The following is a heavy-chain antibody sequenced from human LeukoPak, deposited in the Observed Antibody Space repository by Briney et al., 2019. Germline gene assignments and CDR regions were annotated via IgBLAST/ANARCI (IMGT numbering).Heavy chain of an antibody. CDR1: GGTFSSYA. V-gene: IGHV1-69*05. D-gene: IGHD2-2*01. CDR2: IIPIFDTT. J-gene: IGHJ4*02. Sequence: SVKVSCKASGGTFSSYAISWVRQAPGHALEWMGRIIPIFDTTDYAQKFQGRVTITTDESTSKAYMQLSSLRSEDTAMYYCAISSCTISCYIFDNWGQGTLVTVSS. CDR3: AISSCTISCYIFDN.